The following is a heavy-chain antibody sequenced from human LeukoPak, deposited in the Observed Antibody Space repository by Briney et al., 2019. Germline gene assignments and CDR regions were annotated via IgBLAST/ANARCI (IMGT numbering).Heavy chain of an antibody. CDR3: AREGGSSSWSGVDY. CDR2: IYYSGST. CDR1: GGSISSSRYY. D-gene: IGHD6-13*01. Sequence: SETLSLTCTVSGGSISSSRYYWGWIRQPPGKGLEWIGTIYYSGSTYYNPSLKSRVTISVDTSKNQFSLKLSSVTAADTAVYYCAREGGSSSWSGVDYWGQGTLVTVSS. V-gene: IGHV4-39*07. J-gene: IGHJ4*02.